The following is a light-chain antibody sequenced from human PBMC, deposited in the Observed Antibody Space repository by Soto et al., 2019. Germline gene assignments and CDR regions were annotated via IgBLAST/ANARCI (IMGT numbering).Light chain of an antibody. J-gene: IGKJ1*01. CDR1: QGIRSD. CDR2: AAS. CDR3: QHYNSYSEA. Sequence: AIQMTQFPSSLSASVGDRVTITCRASQGIRSDLGWYQQRPGKAPNLLIYAASTLHSGVPSRFSGSGSGTDFTLTISSLQPEDFATYYCQHYNSYSEAFGQGTKVDIK. V-gene: IGKV1-6*01.